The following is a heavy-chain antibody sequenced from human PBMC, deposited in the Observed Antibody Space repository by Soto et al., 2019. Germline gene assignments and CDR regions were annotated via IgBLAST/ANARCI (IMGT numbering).Heavy chain of an antibody. Sequence: SETLSLTCTVSGGSISSYYWSWIRQPPGKGLEWIGYIYYSGSTNYNPSLKSRVTISVDTSKNQFSLKLSSVTAADTAVYYCARRTAVAGTRWFDPWGQGTLVTAPQ. V-gene: IGHV4-59*08. D-gene: IGHD6-19*01. CDR3: ARRTAVAGTRWFDP. J-gene: IGHJ5*02. CDR1: GGSISSYY. CDR2: IYYSGST.